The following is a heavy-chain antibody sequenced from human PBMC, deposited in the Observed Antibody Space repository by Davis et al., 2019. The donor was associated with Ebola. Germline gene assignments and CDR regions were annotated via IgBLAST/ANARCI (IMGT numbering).Heavy chain of an antibody. J-gene: IGHJ6*02. D-gene: IGHD3-10*01. V-gene: IGHV4-39*07. CDR1: GGSVSSGSYY. CDR3: AREEGLWFGESYYYYYGMDV. Sequence: SETLSLTCTVSGGSVSSGSYYWSWIRQPPGKGLEWIGEINHSGSTNYNPSLKSRVTISVDTSKNQFSLKLSSVTAADTAVYYCAREEGLWFGESYYYYYGMDVWGQGTTVTVSS. CDR2: INHSGST.